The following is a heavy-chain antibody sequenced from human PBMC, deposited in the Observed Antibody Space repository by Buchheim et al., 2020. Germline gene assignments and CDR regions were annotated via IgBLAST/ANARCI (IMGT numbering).Heavy chain of an antibody. D-gene: IGHD2/OR15-2a*01. Sequence: QVHLVQSGAEVKKPGARVKVSCTASGYTFTSYNVHWVRQAPGQGLEWMGIINPGGDSASYAQKFQGRLTMTRDTSTRTVYMELSSLRSEDTAVYYCARDECRASACYSRAYYYFDFWGQGTL. V-gene: IGHV1-46*01. CDR1: GYTFTSYN. CDR2: INPGGDSA. J-gene: IGHJ4*02. CDR3: ARDECRASACYSRAYYYFDF.